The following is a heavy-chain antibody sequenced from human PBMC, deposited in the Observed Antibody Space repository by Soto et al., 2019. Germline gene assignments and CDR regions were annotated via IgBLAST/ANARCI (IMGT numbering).Heavy chain of an antibody. J-gene: IGHJ6*02. CDR3: ARLTNPYYYYYGMDV. CDR1: GCTFSSYA. V-gene: IGHV1-69*13. CDR2: IIPIFGTA. Sequence: SVKVSCKASGCTFSSYAISWVRQAPGQGLGWMGGIIPIFGTANYAQKFQGRVTITADESTSTAYMELSSLRSEDTAVYYCARLTNPYYYYYGMDVWGQGTTVTVSS.